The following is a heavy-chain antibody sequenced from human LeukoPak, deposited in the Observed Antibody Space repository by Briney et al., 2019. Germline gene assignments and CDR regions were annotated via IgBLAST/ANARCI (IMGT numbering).Heavy chain of an antibody. D-gene: IGHD6-6*01. Sequence: PGGSLRLSCAASGFTFTSYTLHWVRQAPGKGLEWVAVISNDGTNKHFADSLKGRFTISRDNSKNTLYLQMSSLRVEDTAVYYCAKALGSSSSSPYSAYWGQGTLVTVSS. CDR2: ISNDGTNK. V-gene: IGHV3-30-3*01. CDR1: GFTFTSYT. CDR3: AKALGSSSSSPYSAY. J-gene: IGHJ4*02.